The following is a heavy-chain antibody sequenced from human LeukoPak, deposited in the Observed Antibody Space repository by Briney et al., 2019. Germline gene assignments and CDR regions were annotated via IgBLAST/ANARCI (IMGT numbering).Heavy chain of an antibody. CDR3: AKPDSSGPPDAFDI. D-gene: IGHD3-22*01. CDR1: GFTFSSYA. V-gene: IGHV3-23*01. J-gene: IGHJ3*02. Sequence: GGSLRLSCAASGFTFSSYALSWVRQAQGKGLEWVSGMRGSGGSTFYAASVKGRFTISRDNSKNTLYLQMNSLRAGDTAVYYCAKPDSSGPPDAFDIWGQGTMVTVSS. CDR2: MRGSGGST.